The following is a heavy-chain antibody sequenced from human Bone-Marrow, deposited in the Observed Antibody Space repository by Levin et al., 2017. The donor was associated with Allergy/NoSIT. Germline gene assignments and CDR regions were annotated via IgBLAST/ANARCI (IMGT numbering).Heavy chain of an antibody. CDR2: IDWDDDK. V-gene: IGHV2-70*11. Sequence: ESGPTLVKPTQTLTLTCTFSGFSLSTSGMCVSWIRQPPGKALEWLARIDWDDDKYYSTSLKTRLIISKDTSKNQVVLTMTNMDPVDTATYYCARATNQYYGRGFDYWGQGTLVTVSS. CDR1: GFSLSTSGMC. D-gene: IGHD3-10*01. CDR3: ARATNQYYGRGFDY. J-gene: IGHJ4*02.